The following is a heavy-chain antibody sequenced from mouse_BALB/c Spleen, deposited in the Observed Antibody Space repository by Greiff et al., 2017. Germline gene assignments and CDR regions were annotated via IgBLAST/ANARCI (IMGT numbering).Heavy chain of an antibody. V-gene: IGHV5-17*02. CDR1: GFTFSSFG. CDR3: ARGDYGPFAY. CDR2: ISSGSSTI. D-gene: IGHD1-2*01. Sequence: EVQRVESGGGLVQPGGSRKLSCAASGFTFSSFGMHWVRQAPEKGLEWVAYISSGSSTIYYADTVKGRFTISRDNPKNTLFLQMTSLRSEDTAMYYCARGDYGPFAYWGQGTLVTVSA. J-gene: IGHJ3*01.